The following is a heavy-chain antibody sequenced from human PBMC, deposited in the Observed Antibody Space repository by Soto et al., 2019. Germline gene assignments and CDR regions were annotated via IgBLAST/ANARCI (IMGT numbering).Heavy chain of an antibody. D-gene: IGHD6-13*01. Sequence: EVQLVESGGGLVQPGGSLRLSCAASGFTFSSYWMSWVRQAPGKGLEWVANIKQDGSEKYYVDSVKGRFTISRDNAKNSLYLQMNSLRAEDTAVYYCAREGAAVYYDYYGMDVWGQGTTVTVSS. J-gene: IGHJ6*02. CDR3: AREGAAVYYDYYGMDV. CDR1: GFTFSSYW. CDR2: IKQDGSEK. V-gene: IGHV3-7*01.